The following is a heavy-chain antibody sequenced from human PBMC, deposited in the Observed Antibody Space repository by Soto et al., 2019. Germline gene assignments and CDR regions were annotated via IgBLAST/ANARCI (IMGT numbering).Heavy chain of an antibody. D-gene: IGHD6-19*01. V-gene: IGHV4-39*01. CDR3: ARRRKSIGCEY. CDR2: IYYSGST. J-gene: IGHJ4*02. Sequence: SETLSLTCTVSGGSISSSSYYWCWIRQPPGKGLEWIGSIYYSGSTYYNPSLKSRVTISVDTSKNQFSLKLSSVTAADTAVYYGARRRKSIGCEYWGQATLVTVSS. CDR1: GGSISSSSYY.